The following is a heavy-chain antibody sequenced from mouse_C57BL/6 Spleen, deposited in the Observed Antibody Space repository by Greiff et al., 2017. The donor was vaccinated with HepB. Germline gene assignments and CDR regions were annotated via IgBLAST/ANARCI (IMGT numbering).Heavy chain of an antibody. Sequence: QVQLQQSGAELVRPGASVTLSCKASGYTFTDYEMHWVKQTPVHGLEWIGAIDPETGGTAYNQKFKGKAILTADKSSSTAYMELRSLTSEDSAVYYFTRPYGVYAMDYWGQGTSVTVPS. J-gene: IGHJ4*01. CDR3: TRPYGVYAMDY. CDR2: IDPETGGT. V-gene: IGHV1-15*01. CDR1: GYTFTDYE. D-gene: IGHD1-1*02.